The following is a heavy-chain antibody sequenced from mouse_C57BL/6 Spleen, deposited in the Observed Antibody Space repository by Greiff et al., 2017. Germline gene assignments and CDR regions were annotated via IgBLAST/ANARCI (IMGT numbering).Heavy chain of an antibody. CDR1: GYAFTNYL. CDR2: INPGSGGT. Sequence: VQLQQSGAELVRPGTSVKVSCKASGYAFTNYLIEWVKQRPGQGLEWIGVINPGSGGTNYNEKFKGKATLTADKSSSTAYMQLSSLTSEDSAVYFCARSSSGVYYCDYWGQGTTLTVSS. D-gene: IGHD6-1*01. V-gene: IGHV1-54*01. CDR3: ARSSSGVYYCDY. J-gene: IGHJ2*01.